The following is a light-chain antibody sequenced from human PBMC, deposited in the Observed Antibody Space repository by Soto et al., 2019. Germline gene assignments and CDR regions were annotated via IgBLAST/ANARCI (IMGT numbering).Light chain of an antibody. V-gene: IGLV2-14*01. CDR1: SSDVGAYNY. CDR2: EVA. CDR3: SSYTDSNTVL. J-gene: IGLJ2*01. Sequence: QSALTQPASVSGSPGQSITISCTGTSSDVGAYNYVSWYQHHPGKAPKLIIYEVANRPSGVSNRFSGSKSGNTASLTISGLQAEEGADYYCSSYTDSNTVLFGGGTKLTVL.